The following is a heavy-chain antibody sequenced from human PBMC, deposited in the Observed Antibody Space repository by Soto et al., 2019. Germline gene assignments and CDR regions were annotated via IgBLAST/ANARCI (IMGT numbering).Heavy chain of an antibody. CDR3: ARDRYCSSTSCYRGGNDY. V-gene: IGHV3-21*01. D-gene: IGHD2-2*02. J-gene: IGHJ4*02. Sequence: EVQLVESGGGLVKPGGSLRLSCAASGFTFSSYSMNWVRQAPGKGLEWVSSISSSSSYIYYADSVKGRFTISRDNAKNSQYLQMNSLRAEDTAVYYCARDRYCSSTSCYRGGNDYWGQGTLVTVSS. CDR2: ISSSSSYI. CDR1: GFTFSSYS.